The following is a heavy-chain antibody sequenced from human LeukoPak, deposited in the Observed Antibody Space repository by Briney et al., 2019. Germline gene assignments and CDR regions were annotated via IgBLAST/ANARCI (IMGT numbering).Heavy chain of an antibody. CDR1: GFTFSNYG. D-gene: IGHD6-13*01. J-gene: IGHJ4*02. V-gene: IGHV3-30*18. CDR3: AKDPRRYSRTGGYFDY. Sequence: GRSLRLSCATSGFTFSNYGMHWVRQAPGKGLEWVSFISYDGSNKYYADSVKGRFTISRDNSKNTLYLQMISLRTEDTAVYYCAKDPRRYSRTGGYFDYWGQGTLVTVSS. CDR2: ISYDGSNK.